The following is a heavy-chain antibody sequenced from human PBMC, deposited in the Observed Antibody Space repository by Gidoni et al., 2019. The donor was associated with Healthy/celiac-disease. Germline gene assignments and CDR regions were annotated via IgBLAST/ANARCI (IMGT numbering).Heavy chain of an antibody. CDR1: GFPFSSYG. V-gene: IGHV3-33*01. CDR3: ASTYGWNYNFDY. CDR2: IWYDGSNK. Sequence: QVQLVESGVGVVQPGRSLRLSCAASGFPFSSYGMHWVRQAPGKGLEWVAVIWYDGSNKYYADSVKGRFTISRDNSKNTLYLQMNSLRAEDTAVYYCASTYGWNYNFDYWGQGTLVTVSS. J-gene: IGHJ4*02. D-gene: IGHD1-7*01.